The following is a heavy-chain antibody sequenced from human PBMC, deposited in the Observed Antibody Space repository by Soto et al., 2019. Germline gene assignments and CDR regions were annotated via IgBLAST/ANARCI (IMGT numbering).Heavy chain of an antibody. CDR1: GFSLRTSGVG. Sequence: GSGPTLVNPTQTLTPTCTVSGFSLRTSGVGVGWIRQAPGKALEWLALIYWDDDKRYSPSLERRLTITKDTSKNQVVLTMTDMDPVDTATYFCAHGSDHFDYWGQGALVTVSS. CDR3: AHGSDHFDY. J-gene: IGHJ4*02. CDR2: IYWDDDK. V-gene: IGHV2-5*02.